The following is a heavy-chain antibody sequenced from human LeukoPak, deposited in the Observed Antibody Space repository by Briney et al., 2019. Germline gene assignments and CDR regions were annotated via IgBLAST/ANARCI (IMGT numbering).Heavy chain of an antibody. Sequence: GGSLRLSCTASGFTLSSYWMSWVPQAPGKGLEWVATIMQDGSEIYYVDSVKGRFTISRDNAQNSLSLQMNSLRAEDTAVYYCVRDNLGTCWGEGTLVTVSS. V-gene: IGHV3-7*01. D-gene: IGHD3-16*01. CDR1: GFTLSSYW. CDR2: IMQDGSEI. CDR3: VRDNLGTC. J-gene: IGHJ4*02.